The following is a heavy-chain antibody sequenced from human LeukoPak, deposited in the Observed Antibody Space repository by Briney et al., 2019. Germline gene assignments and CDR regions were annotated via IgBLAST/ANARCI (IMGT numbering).Heavy chain of an antibody. D-gene: IGHD3-22*01. CDR3: ARGLIYYDSRGHYLAERPYFDY. Sequence: GGSLRLSCAASGFTVSTNYMTWVRQAPGKGLEWVPVIYKAGDPYNADSVKGRFSISRDNRKNMLYLQMNSLRAEDTAVYYCARGLIYYDSRGHYLAERPYFDYWGQGTLVTVSS. J-gene: IGHJ4*02. V-gene: IGHV3-53*01. CDR2: IYKAGDP. CDR1: GFTVSTNY.